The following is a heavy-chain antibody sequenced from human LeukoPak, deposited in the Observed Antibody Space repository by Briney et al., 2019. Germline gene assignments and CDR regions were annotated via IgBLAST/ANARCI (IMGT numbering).Heavy chain of an antibody. D-gene: IGHD1-26*01. CDR1: GFTFNNYV. Sequence: PGGSLRLSCEASGFTFNNYVMPWVRQAPGKGLEWVSSISASAAMTYYADSVKGRFTVSRDNSNNRLYLQMSGLTAADTAVYYCAKDRSIGTYYTFDHWGQGTLVTVSS. V-gene: IGHV3-23*01. J-gene: IGHJ4*02. CDR3: AKDRSIGTYYTFDH. CDR2: ISASAAMT.